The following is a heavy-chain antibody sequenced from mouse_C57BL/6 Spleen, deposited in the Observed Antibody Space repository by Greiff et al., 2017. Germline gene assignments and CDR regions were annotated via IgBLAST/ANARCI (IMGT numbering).Heavy chain of an antibody. V-gene: IGHV1-26*01. Sequence: VQLQQSGPELVKPGASVKISCKASGYTFTDYYMNWVKQSHGKSLEWIGAINPNNGGTSYNQKFKGKATLTVDKSSSTAYMELRSLTSEDSAVYYCARSLWDWYFDVWGTGTTVTVSS. CDR3: ARSLWDWYFDV. CDR1: GYTFTDYY. J-gene: IGHJ1*03. D-gene: IGHD6-1*01. CDR2: INPNNGGT.